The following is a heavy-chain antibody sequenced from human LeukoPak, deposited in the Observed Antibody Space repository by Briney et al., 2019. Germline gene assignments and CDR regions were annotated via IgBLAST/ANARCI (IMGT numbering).Heavy chain of an antibody. CDR3: TSRAIVGATDFDY. Sequence: GRSLRLSCTASGFTFGDYAMSWVRQAPGKGLEWVGFIRSKAYGGTTEYAASVKGRFTTSRDDSKSIAYLQMNSLKTEDTAVYYCTSRAIVGATDFDYWGQGTLVTVSS. J-gene: IGHJ4*02. CDR2: IRSKAYGGTT. V-gene: IGHV3-49*04. CDR1: GFTFGDYA. D-gene: IGHD1-26*01.